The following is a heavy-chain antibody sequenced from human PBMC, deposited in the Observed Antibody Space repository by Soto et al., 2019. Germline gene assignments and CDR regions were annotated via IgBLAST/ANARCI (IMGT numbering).Heavy chain of an antibody. V-gene: IGHV4-59*01. Sequence: TSETLSLTCTVFGGSISSYYWSWIRQPPGKGLEWIGYIYYSGSTNYNPSLKSRVTISVDTSKNQFSLKLSSVTAADTAVYYCARDLGGGSCRWGQGTLVTVSS. CDR2: IYYSGST. D-gene: IGHD2-15*01. J-gene: IGHJ4*02. CDR1: GGSISSYY. CDR3: ARDLGGGSCR.